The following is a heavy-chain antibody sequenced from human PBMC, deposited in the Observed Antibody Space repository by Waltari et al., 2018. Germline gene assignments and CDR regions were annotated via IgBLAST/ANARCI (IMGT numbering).Heavy chain of an antibody. Sequence: QVQLVQSGAEVKKPGASVKVSCKVSGYTLTDLSIHWERQAPGKGLEWMGGFDPEDGETIYAQKFQGRVTMTEDTSTDTAYMELSSLRSEDTAVYYCATAHSSSDHFQHWGQGTLVTVSS. CDR2: FDPEDGET. J-gene: IGHJ1*01. CDR1: GYTLTDLS. CDR3: ATAHSSSDHFQH. D-gene: IGHD6-13*01. V-gene: IGHV1-24*01.